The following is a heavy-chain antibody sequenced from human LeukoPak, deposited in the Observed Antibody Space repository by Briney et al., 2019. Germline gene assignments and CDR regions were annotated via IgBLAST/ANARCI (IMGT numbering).Heavy chain of an antibody. CDR3: AKNRGAGSHFYYHMNV. J-gene: IGHJ6*03. Sequence: GGSLRLSCAASGFHFSCHRVNWVRQAPGKGLEWDPYISSSSSTIYYADSVKGRFTISRDNAKNSLYLQMNSLRAEDTAVYYCAKNRGAGSHFYYHMNVWGKGTTVTVSS. D-gene: IGHD1-26*01. CDR1: GFHFSCHR. V-gene: IGHV3-48*01. CDR2: ISSSSSTI.